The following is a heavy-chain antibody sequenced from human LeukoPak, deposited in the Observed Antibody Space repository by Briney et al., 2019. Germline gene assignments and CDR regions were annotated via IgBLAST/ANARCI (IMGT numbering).Heavy chain of an antibody. D-gene: IGHD1-14*01. V-gene: IGHV1-8*01. CDR3: ARDRTGRIIDFDY. CDR2: MNPNSGNT. J-gene: IGHJ4*02. CDR1: GYTFTSYD. Sequence: GASVKVSCKASGYTFTSYDINWVRQATGQGLEWMGWMNPNSGNTGYAQKFQGRVTMTRNTSISIAYMELSSLRFDDTAVYYCARDRTGRIIDFDYWGQGTLVTVSS.